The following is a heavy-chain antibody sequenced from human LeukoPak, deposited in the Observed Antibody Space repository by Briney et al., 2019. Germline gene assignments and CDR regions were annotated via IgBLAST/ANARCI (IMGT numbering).Heavy chain of an antibody. V-gene: IGHV4-39*01. J-gene: IGHJ3*02. D-gene: IGHD3-3*01. CDR2: TYYSGST. Sequence: SETLSLTCTVSGGSISSSSYYWGWIRQPPGKGLEWIGSTYYSGSTYYNPSLKSRVTISVDTSKNQFSLKLSSVTAADTAVYYCARHLWSGLNAFDIWGQGTMVTVSS. CDR1: GGSISSSSYY. CDR3: ARHLWSGLNAFDI.